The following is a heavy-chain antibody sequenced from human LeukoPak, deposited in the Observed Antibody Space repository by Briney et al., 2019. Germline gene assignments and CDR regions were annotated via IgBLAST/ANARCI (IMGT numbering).Heavy chain of an antibody. D-gene: IGHD1-26*01. CDR1: GYSISSGYY. Sequence: SETLSLTCTVSGYSISSGYYWGWIRQPPGKGLEWIGSIYHSGSTYYNPSLKSRVTISVDTSKNQFSLKLSSVTAADTAVHYCASAHISGSYWEDAFDTWGQGTMVTVSS. J-gene: IGHJ3*02. V-gene: IGHV4-38-2*02. CDR3: ASAHISGSYWEDAFDT. CDR2: IYHSGST.